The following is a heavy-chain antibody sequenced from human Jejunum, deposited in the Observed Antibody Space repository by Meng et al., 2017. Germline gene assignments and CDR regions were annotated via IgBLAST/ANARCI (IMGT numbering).Heavy chain of an antibody. D-gene: IGHD5-12*01. CDR2: IWHSGAS. CDR3: ARGATGTRPFDY. Sequence: QRHGSGPGRVTPSWTPSLPCAVSGGSITTDWWNWVRQPPGKGLEWIGEIWHSGASNYNPSLRSRVTISVDKSKNQLSLELASLTAADTAVYYCARGATGTRPFDYWGQGTLVTVSS. CDR1: GGSITTDW. J-gene: IGHJ4*02. V-gene: IGHV4-4*02.